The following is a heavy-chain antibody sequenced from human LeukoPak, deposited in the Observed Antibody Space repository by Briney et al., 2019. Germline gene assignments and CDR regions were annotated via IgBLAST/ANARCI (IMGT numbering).Heavy chain of an antibody. V-gene: IGHV1-69*05. D-gene: IGHD3-22*01. CDR1: GGTFCNYA. CDR2: IIPIVGTT. Sequence: ASVKVSCRASGGTFCNYAISWVRQAPGQGLEWMGRIIPIVGTTNYAQKFQGRVTITTDESTSTAYMELISLRSEDTAVYYCARGGEANYYDTSGYYLYYYWGQGTLVTVSS. CDR3: ARGGEANYYDTSGYYLYYY. J-gene: IGHJ4*02.